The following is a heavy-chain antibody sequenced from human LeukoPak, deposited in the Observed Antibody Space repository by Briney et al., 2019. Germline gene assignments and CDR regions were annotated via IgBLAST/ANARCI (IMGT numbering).Heavy chain of an antibody. J-gene: IGHJ6*03. CDR2: INPNTRGT. CDR1: VYAFLVYY. V-gene: IGHV1-2*02. D-gene: IGHD6-19*01. CDR3: AGGLAVAGLPPPSSYHIDV. Sequence: ASVKVSFKASVYAFLVYYMHWVRQAPGQGLEWMGWINPNTRGTKYAQKFQGTVTMTRDASSTTSYMVLSSLNSDDTAVYFCAGGLAVAGLPPPSSYHIDVCGKGTTVIVSS.